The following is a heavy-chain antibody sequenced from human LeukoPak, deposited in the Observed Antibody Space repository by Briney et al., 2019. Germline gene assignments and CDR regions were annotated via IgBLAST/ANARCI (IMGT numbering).Heavy chain of an antibody. CDR3: ARDPSRYCSSTSCYVY. D-gene: IGHD2-2*01. V-gene: IGHV1-18*01. Sequence: GXSVTVCFKASGYTFTSYAMNWVRQAPGQGLEWMGWISAYNGNTNYAQKLQGRVTMTTDTSTSTAYMELRSLRSDDTAVYYCARDPSRYCSSTSCYVYWGQGTLVTVSS. J-gene: IGHJ4*02. CDR2: ISAYNGNT. CDR1: GYTFTSYA.